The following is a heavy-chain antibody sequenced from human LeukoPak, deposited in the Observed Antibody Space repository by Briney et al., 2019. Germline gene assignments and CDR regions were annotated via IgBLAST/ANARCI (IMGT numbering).Heavy chain of an antibody. J-gene: IGHJ5*02. D-gene: IGHD3-22*01. CDR1: A. CDR3: ARGSVVIGFDP. Sequence: AISWVRQAHGQGGEWMGGIIPMFGTANYEKKFQGRVTITAEESTRTDYMEMSSLRSEDTAVYYCARGSVVIGFDPWGQGTLVTVSS. V-gene: IGHV1-69*01. CDR2: IIPMFGTA.